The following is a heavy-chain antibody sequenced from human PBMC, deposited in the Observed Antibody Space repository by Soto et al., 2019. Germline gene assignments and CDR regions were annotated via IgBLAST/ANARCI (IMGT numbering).Heavy chain of an antibody. Sequence: VQLVESGGGLVQPGGSLRLSCAASGFTFSSYAMHWVRQAPGKGLEWVAVISYDGSNKYYADSVKGRFTISRDNSKNTLYLQMNSLRAEDTAVYYCARGYCSSTSCYRKNWFDPWGQGTLVTVSS. CDR1: GFTFSSYA. D-gene: IGHD2-2*01. V-gene: IGHV3-30-3*01. J-gene: IGHJ5*02. CDR3: ARGYCSSTSCYRKNWFDP. CDR2: ISYDGSNK.